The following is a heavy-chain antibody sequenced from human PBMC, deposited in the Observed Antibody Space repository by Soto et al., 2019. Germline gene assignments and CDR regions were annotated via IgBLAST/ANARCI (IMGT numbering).Heavy chain of an antibody. Sequence: SQTLSLTCAISGDSVSSNSAAWNWIRQSPSRGLEWLGRTYYRSKWYNDYAVSVKSRITINPDTSKNQFSLQLNSVTPEDTAVYYCARAALGGSWSYDSWGFFQHWGQGTLVTVSS. V-gene: IGHV6-1*01. J-gene: IGHJ1*01. D-gene: IGHD3-10*01. CDR1: GDSVSSNSAA. CDR3: ARAALGGSWSYDSWGFFQH. CDR2: TYYRSKWYN.